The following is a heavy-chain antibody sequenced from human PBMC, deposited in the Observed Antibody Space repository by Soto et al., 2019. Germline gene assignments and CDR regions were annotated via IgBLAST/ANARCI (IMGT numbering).Heavy chain of an antibody. D-gene: IGHD3-16*01. CDR1: GGSISTYY. V-gene: IGHV4-59*01. J-gene: IGHJ5*02. Sequence: QVQLQESGPGLVKPSETLSLTCTVSGGSISTYYWSWIRQSPVKELEWIGYIYYSESTNYNPSLKIRVTIAIDTSKNQFSLKLNSVTAADTAVYYCAREFKGVRSSWFDPWGQGTLVTVSS. CDR3: AREFKGVRSSWFDP. CDR2: IYYSEST.